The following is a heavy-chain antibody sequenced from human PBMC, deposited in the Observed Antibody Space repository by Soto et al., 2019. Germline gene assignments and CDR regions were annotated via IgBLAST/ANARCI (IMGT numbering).Heavy chain of an antibody. V-gene: IGHV1-3*04. Sequence: GASVKVSCKASGYTFTTHTIHWVRQAPGQRLEWMGWINTGKGNTKYSQRFQGRITITRDTSASTAYMELSSLRSEDTAVYYCARDNDSSGFTSNMAYHFDYWGQGTLVTVSS. CDR1: GYTFTTHT. CDR3: ARDNDSSGFTSNMAYHFDY. J-gene: IGHJ4*02. D-gene: IGHD3-22*01. CDR2: INTGKGNT.